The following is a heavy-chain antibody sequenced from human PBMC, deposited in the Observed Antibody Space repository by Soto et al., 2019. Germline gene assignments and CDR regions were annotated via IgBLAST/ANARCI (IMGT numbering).Heavy chain of an antibody. CDR1: GFTFDSYA. Sequence: EVQLLESGGGLVQPGGSLRLSCAASGFTFDSYAMTWVRQAPGKGLEWVSGISGGAGRAYYADSVKGRFTISRDNSKNTLYLLMTSLRADDTAIYKWEKPTGDSKHPYGMDVWGQGTTVTVTS. CDR3: EKPTGDSKHPYGMDV. CDR2: ISGGAGRA. D-gene: IGHD2-21*02. V-gene: IGHV3-23*01. J-gene: IGHJ6*02.